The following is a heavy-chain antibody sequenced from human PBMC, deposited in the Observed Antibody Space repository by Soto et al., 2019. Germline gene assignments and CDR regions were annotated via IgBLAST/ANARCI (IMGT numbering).Heavy chain of an antibody. CDR1: GFTFSSYS. CDR2: ISSSSSYI. V-gene: IGHV3-21*01. D-gene: IGHD2-2*01. J-gene: IGHJ3*02. Sequence: PGGSLRLSCAASGFTFSSYSMNWVRRAPGKGLEWVSSISSSSSYIYYADSVKGRFTISRDNAKNSLYLQMNSLRAEDTAVYYCARDRTLSPPDAFDIWGQGTMVTVSS. CDR3: ARDRTLSPPDAFDI.